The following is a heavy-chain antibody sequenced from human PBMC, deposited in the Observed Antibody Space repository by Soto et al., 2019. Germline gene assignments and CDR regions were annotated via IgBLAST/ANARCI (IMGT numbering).Heavy chain of an antibody. Sequence: QITLKESGPTLVKPTQTLTLTCTFSGFSLRTSGVGVCWIIQPPGKALEWLALIYWDDVQRYSPSLKSRLSITKDTSKHQVVLTMTNMDPVDTATYYCALRRIVGTSYWFDPWGQGTLVTVSS. CDR3: ALRRIVGTSYWFDP. D-gene: IGHD2-21*01. CDR1: GFSLRTSGVG. J-gene: IGHJ5*02. CDR2: IYWDDVQ. V-gene: IGHV2-5*02.